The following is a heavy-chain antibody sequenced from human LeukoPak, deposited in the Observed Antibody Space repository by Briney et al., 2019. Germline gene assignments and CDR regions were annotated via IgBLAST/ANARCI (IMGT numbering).Heavy chain of an antibody. Sequence: SQTLSLTFAISGDSVSRNSAAGNWIRQSPSRGLEWLGRTYYRSKWYNDYAVSVESRITINPDTSKNQFSLQLNSVTPEDTAVYYCARADGDRDGYNFWFDPWGQGTLVTVSS. V-gene: IGHV6-1*01. J-gene: IGHJ5*02. CDR1: GDSVSRNSAA. CDR2: TYYRSKWYN. D-gene: IGHD5-24*01. CDR3: ARADGDRDGYNFWFDP.